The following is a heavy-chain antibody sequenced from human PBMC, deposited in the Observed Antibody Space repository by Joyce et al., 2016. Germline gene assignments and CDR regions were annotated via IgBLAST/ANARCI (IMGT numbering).Heavy chain of an antibody. Sequence: QVQLQESGPGLVKPSETLFLTCIVSGGSISSHYWSWIRQPPGKGLEWIGYISYSGNTNYNPSLKSRVTISVDTSKNQFSLKLNSVTAADTAVFYCAGGSSYGPLDFWGQGTLVTVSS. D-gene: IGHD4-17*01. CDR1: GGSISSHY. V-gene: IGHV4-59*08. J-gene: IGHJ4*02. CDR3: AGGSSYGPLDF. CDR2: ISYSGNT.